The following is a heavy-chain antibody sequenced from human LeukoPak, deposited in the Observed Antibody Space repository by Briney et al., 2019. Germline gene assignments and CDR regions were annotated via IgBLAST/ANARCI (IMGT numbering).Heavy chain of an antibody. CDR3: AKAVAATGHYYFGMDV. D-gene: IGHD6-19*01. CDR1: GFTFSSYG. CDR2: IWFDGSNK. J-gene: IGHJ6*02. V-gene: IGHV3-33*06. Sequence: GRSLRLSCTASGFTFSSYGMHWVRQAPGKGLEWVAVIWFDGSNKYYADSVKGRLTISRDNSRSTLYLQMNSLRAEDTAVYYCAKAVAATGHYYFGMDVWGQGTTVTVSS.